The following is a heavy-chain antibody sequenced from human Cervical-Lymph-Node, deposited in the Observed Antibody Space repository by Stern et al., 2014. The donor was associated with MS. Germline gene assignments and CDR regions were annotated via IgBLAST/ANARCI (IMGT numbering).Heavy chain of an antibody. CDR1: GYTFTGYY. V-gene: IGHV1-2*04. Sequence: QLVQSGAEVKKPGASVKVSCKASGYTFTGYYMHWGRQAPGQGLEWMGWINPNSGGTNYAQKFQGWVTMTRDTSISTAYMELSRLRSDDTAVYYCARRYCSGGSCYHLDYWGQGTLVTVSS. J-gene: IGHJ4*02. D-gene: IGHD2-15*01. CDR3: ARRYCSGGSCYHLDY. CDR2: INPNSGGT.